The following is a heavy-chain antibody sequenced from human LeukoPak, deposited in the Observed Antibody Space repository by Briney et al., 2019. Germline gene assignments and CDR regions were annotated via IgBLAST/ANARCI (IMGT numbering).Heavy chain of an antibody. J-gene: IGHJ4*02. CDR3: AKRYYYDNSGLWDY. CDR2: IWNDGSDK. D-gene: IGHD3-22*01. CDR1: GFIFSHYA. V-gene: IGHV3-33*06. Sequence: GGSLRLSCATSGFIFSHYAMHWVRQAPGKGLEWVAVIWNDGSDKYYGDSVKGRFTISRDNSKNTLYLQMNSLGAEDTAVYYCAKRYYYDNSGLWDYWGQGTLVTVSS.